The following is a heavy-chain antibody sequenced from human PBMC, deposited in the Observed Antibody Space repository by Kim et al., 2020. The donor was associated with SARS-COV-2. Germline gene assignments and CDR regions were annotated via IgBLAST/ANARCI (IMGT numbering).Heavy chain of an antibody. Sequence: ASVKVSCKASGYTFTSYAMNWVRQAPGQGLEWMGWINTNTGNPTYAQGFTGRFVFSLDTSVSTAYLQISSLKAEDTAVYYCARDSGPYYDSSGTLGYWGQGTLVTVSS. J-gene: IGHJ4*02. CDR3: ARDSGPYYDSSGTLGY. CDR1: GYTFTSYA. V-gene: IGHV7-4-1*02. CDR2: INTNTGNP. D-gene: IGHD3-22*01.